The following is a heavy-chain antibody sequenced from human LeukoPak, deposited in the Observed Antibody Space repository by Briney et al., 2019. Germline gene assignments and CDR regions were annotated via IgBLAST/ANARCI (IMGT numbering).Heavy chain of an antibody. D-gene: IGHD2/OR15-2a*01. J-gene: IGHJ4*02. V-gene: IGHV3-64D*06. CDR1: GFVFSIYT. CDR2: ISGSGNGGSI. CDR3: VKDFGRVRGTPDS. Sequence: PGGSLRLSCSASGFVFSIYTMYWVRQAPGKGPEYVSTISGSGNGGSIYYADSVKGRFTISRDDSKSIVYLQMNGLRSEDTAVYYCVKDFGRVRGTPDSWGQGILVTVSS.